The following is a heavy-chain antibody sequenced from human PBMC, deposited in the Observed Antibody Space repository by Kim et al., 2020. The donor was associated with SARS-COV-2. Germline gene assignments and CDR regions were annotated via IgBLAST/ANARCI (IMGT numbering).Heavy chain of an antibody. J-gene: IGHJ6*02. CDR3: ARRGGSVGATTGYYGMDV. D-gene: IGHD1-26*01. Sequence: GGSLRLSCAASGFTFSSYWMHWVRQAPGKGLVWVSRINSDGSSTSYADSVKGRFTISRDNAKNTLYLQMNSLRAEDTAVYYCARRGGSVGATTGYYGMDVWGQGTTVTVSS. CDR2: INSDGSST. CDR1: GFTFSSYW. V-gene: IGHV3-74*01.